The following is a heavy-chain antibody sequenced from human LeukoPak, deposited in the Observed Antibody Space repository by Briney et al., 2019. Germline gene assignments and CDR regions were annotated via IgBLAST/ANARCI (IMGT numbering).Heavy chain of an antibody. V-gene: IGHV4-34*01. Sequence: SGTPSLTPALYRGSFCVHYWNWSPHPPGKRLGWIWEINHRVGTNYNPSLKSRVTISVDTSKNQFSLKLSSVTAADTAVYYCARGLMTTVTTTPFYYYYYMDVWGKGTTVTVSS. CDR1: RGSFCVHY. CDR3: ARGLMTTVTTTPFYYYYYMDV. CDR2: INHRVGT. J-gene: IGHJ6*03. D-gene: IGHD4-17*01.